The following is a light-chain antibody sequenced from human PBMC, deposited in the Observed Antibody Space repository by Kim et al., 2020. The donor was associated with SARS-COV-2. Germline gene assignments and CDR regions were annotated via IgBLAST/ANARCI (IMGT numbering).Light chain of an antibody. J-gene: IGKJ4*01. CDR1: QGMSSY. CDR2: GAS. Sequence: PSLSASVGDRVTHTCRASQGMSSYLAWYQQKPGAAPKLLIYGASNLESGVPSRFSGSGSGTDFTLTINGLQPEDFATYYCQQYKSFGGGTKVDIK. CDR3: QQYKS. V-gene: IGKV1-9*01.